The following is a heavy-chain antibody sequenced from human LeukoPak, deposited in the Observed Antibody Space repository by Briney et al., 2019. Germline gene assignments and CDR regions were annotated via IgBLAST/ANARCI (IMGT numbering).Heavy chain of an antibody. V-gene: IGHV3-30-3*01. CDR1: GLTFSSYA. CDR2: ISYDGSNK. J-gene: IGHJ3*02. Sequence: PGGSLRLSCAASGLTFSSYAMHWVRQAPGKGLEWVAVISYDGSNKYYAASVKGRFTISRDNSKNTLYLQMNSLRAEDTAVYYCARDSSVELTDAFDIWGQGTMVTVSS. D-gene: IGHD4-23*01. CDR3: ARDSSVELTDAFDI.